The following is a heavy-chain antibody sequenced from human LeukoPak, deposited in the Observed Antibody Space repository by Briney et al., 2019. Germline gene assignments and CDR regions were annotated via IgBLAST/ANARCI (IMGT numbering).Heavy chain of an antibody. CDR1: GYSFTSYW. CDR2: IYPGDSDT. D-gene: IGHD1-26*01. J-gene: IGHJ3*02. CDR3: ARLYSGSRSPPDI. Sequence: GESLKISRKGSGYSFTSYWIGWVRQMPGKGLEWMGIIYPGDSDTRYSRSFQGQVTISADKSISTAYLQWSSLKASDTAMYYCARLYSGSRSPPDIWGQGTMVTVSS. V-gene: IGHV5-51*01.